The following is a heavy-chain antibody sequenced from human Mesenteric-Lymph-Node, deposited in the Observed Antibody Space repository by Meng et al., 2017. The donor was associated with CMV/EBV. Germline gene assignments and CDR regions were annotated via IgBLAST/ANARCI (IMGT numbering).Heavy chain of an antibody. CDR3: AKFGGGLSLDQDIVVVPAAPNGGNQDY. J-gene: IGHJ4*02. Sequence: GGSLRLSCEGFGFSVSSSYISWVRQPPGKGLEWVSVTYSSGSSYFAPSVKGRFTVSRDNSKNTLYLQMNSLRVDDSAVYYCAKFGGGLSLDQDIVVVPAAPNGGNQDYWGQGTLVTVSS. CDR1: GFSVSSSY. D-gene: IGHD2-2*01. V-gene: IGHV3-53*01. CDR2: TYSSGSS.